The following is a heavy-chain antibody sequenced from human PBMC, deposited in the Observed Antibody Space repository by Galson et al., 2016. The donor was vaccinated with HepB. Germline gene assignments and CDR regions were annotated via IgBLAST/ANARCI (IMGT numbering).Heavy chain of an antibody. Sequence: SLRLSCAASGFTVSNHYLKWVRQAPGKGLEWVSLIYSSGSTYYADSVKGRFTISRDNAKNSLFLQMNSLRGEDTALYYCAKDMHSNYGGNSEVGYYYGMDVWGQGTTVTVSS. V-gene: IGHV3-53*01. CDR2: IYSSGST. CDR3: AKDMHSNYGGNSEVGYYYGMDV. CDR1: GFTVSNHY. J-gene: IGHJ6*02. D-gene: IGHD4-23*01.